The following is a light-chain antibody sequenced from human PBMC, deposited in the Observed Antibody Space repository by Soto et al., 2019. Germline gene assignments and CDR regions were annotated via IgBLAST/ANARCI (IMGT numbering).Light chain of an antibody. Sequence: EIVLTQSPATLSLSPGERATLSCRSSQSVISALAWYQQKPGQAPRLFIFEASYRAAGIPARFSGSGTGTDFTLTISSLEPEDSAVYYCQQGRTFGRGTKVEIK. V-gene: IGKV3-11*01. CDR1: QSVISA. CDR2: EAS. CDR3: QQGRT. J-gene: IGKJ1*01.